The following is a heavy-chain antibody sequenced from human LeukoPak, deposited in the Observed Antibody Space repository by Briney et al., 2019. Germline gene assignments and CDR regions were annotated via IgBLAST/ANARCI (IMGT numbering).Heavy chain of an antibody. CDR2: ISAYNGNT. CDR3: ARGPGYYDSSGYYYYFDY. CDR1: GYTFTSYG. J-gene: IGHJ4*02. D-gene: IGHD3-22*01. V-gene: IGHV1-18*01. Sequence: GASAKVSCKASGYTFTSYGISWVRQAPGQGLEWMGWISAYNGNTNYAQKLQGRVTMTTDTSTSTAYMELRSLRSDDTAVYYCARGPGYYDSSGYYYYFDYWGQGTLVTVSS.